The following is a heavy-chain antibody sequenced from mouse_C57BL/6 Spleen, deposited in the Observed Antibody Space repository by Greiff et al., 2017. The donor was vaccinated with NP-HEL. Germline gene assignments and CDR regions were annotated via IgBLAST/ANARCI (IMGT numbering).Heavy chain of an antibody. CDR3: AREGRYYGSSPWFAY. J-gene: IGHJ3*01. Sequence: VKLQESGAELVRPGTSVKVSCKASGYAFTNYLIEWVKQRPGQGLEWIGVINPGSGGTNYNDKFKGKATLTADKTSSTAYMKLSSLTSEDSAVYVCAREGRYYGSSPWFAYWGQGTLVTVSA. CDR2: INPGSGGT. D-gene: IGHD1-1*01. CDR1: GYAFTNYL. V-gene: IGHV1-54*01.